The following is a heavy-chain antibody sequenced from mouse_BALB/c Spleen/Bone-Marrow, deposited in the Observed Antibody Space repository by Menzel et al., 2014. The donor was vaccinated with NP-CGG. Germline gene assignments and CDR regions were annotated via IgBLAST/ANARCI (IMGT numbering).Heavy chain of an antibody. Sequence: VKMLESRAELEKPGPSVQMSCKDSGYTFTSYWMHWVKQRPGQGLEWIGYINPSTGYTEYNQKFKDKATLTADKSSSTAYMQLSSLTSEDSAVYYCARSRDGYDSFAYWGQGTLVTVSA. CDR2: INPSTGYT. CDR1: GYTFTSYW. CDR3: ARSRDGYDSFAY. J-gene: IGHJ3*01. D-gene: IGHD2-2*01. V-gene: IGHV1-7*01.